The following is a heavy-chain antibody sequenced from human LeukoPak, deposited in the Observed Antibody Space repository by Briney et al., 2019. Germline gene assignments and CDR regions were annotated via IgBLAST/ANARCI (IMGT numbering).Heavy chain of an antibody. V-gene: IGHV5-51*01. D-gene: IGHD6-13*01. CDR2: IYPGDSDT. CDR3: ARSSSWYVSDY. Sequence: GGSLQISCKGSGYLFTSYWIGWVRQLPGKGLEGMGIIYPGDSDTRYSPSFQGQVTISADKSISTAYLQWSSLKASDTAMYYCARSSSWYVSDYWGQGTLVTVSS. J-gene: IGHJ4*02. CDR1: GYLFTSYW.